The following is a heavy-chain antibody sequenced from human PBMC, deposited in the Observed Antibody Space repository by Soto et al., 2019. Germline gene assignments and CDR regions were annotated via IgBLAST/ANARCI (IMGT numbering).Heavy chain of an antibody. CDR2: IKQDGSEK. CDR1: GFTFSRYW. CDR3: ARDRFAFPLIVVGGHYNSFEP. Sequence: GGSLRLSCAASGFTFSRYWMYWVRQAPGKGLEWVANIKQDGSEKYYVDSVKGRFTISGDNAKNSLYLQMNSLRAEDTAVYYAARDRFAFPLIVVGGHYNSFEPWGQGTLVTVSS. J-gene: IGHJ5*02. V-gene: IGHV3-7*03. D-gene: IGHD3-22*01.